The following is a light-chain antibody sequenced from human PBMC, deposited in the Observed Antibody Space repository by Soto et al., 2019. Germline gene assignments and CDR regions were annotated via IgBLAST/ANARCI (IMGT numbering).Light chain of an antibody. CDR3: QQYSPYPWT. Sequence: DIQMTQSPSTLSASVGDRVTITCRASQSISSWLAWYQQKPGKAPKVLIFDASSLESGVPSRFSGSGSATEVTLTISSLQPDDFATYYCQQYSPYPWTFGQGTKVEIK. CDR1: QSISSW. CDR2: DAS. V-gene: IGKV1-5*01. J-gene: IGKJ1*01.